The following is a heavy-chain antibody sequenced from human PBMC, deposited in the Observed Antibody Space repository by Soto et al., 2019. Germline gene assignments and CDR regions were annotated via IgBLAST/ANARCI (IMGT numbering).Heavy chain of an antibody. D-gene: IGHD2-15*01. CDR2: IYYSGST. V-gene: IGHV4-31*03. CDR3: VRGCGRPFCPYYLDV. CDR1: GGSISSGGYY. Sequence: PSETLSLTCTVSGGSISSGGYYWSWIRQHPGKGLEWIGYIYYSGSTYYNPSLKSRVTISVDTSKNQFSLKLSSVTADDTAVYYCVRGCGRPFCPYYLDVWGEGTAVTVSS. J-gene: IGHJ6*03.